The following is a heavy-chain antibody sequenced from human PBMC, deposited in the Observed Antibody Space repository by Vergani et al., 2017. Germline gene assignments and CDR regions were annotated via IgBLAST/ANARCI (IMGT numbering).Heavy chain of an antibody. D-gene: IGHD3-3*01. CDR1: GYTFTSYG. CDR3: ARTYYDFWSGYYSIRYYYYYMDV. Sequence: QVQLVQSGAEVKKPGASVKVSCKASGYTFTSYGISWVRQAPGQGLEWMGWISADNGNTNYAQKLQGRVTMTTDTSTSTAYMELRSLRSDDTAVYYCARTYYDFWSGYYSIRYYYYYMDVWGKGTTVTVSS. V-gene: IGHV1-18*01. J-gene: IGHJ6*03. CDR2: ISADNGNT.